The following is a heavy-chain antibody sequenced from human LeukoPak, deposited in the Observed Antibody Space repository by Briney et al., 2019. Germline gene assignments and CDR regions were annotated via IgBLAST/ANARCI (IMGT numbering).Heavy chain of an antibody. V-gene: IGHV4-59*01. J-gene: IGHJ3*02. Sequence: PSETLSLTCTVSGGSISSYYWSWIRQPSGKGLEWIGYIYYSGSTNYNPSLKSRVTMSVDTSKNQFSLKLSSVTAADTAVYYCARRLYQGAFDIWGQGTMVTVSS. D-gene: IGHD2-21*02. CDR2: IYYSGST. CDR3: ARRLYQGAFDI. CDR1: GGSISSYY.